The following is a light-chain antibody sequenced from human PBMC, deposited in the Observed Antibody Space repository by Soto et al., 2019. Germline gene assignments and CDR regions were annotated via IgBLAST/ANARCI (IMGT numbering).Light chain of an antibody. J-gene: IGKJ1*01. CDR1: QSVSSN. V-gene: IGKV3-15*01. Sequence: EIVMTQSPATLSVSPWERATLSCRASQSVSSNLAWYQQKPGQAPRLLIHGASTRATGIPARFSGSGSGTEFTLTISSLQSEDFAVYYCQQYDNWPQTFGQGTKVDI. CDR3: QQYDNWPQT. CDR2: GAS.